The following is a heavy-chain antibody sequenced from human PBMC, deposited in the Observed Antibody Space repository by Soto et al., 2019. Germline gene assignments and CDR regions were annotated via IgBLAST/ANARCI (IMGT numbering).Heavy chain of an antibody. D-gene: IGHD5-12*01. J-gene: IGHJ4*02. CDR3: ASLLRGYSGTGDY. CDR1: GNTVPNYA. Sequence: GASVKVSCKASGNTVPNYAISWVRQAPGQGLEWMGGIIPIFGTAKYAQKFQGRVTITADESTSTAYMELSSLRSEDTAVYYCASLLRGYSGTGDYWGQGTLVTVSS. CDR2: IIPIFGTA. V-gene: IGHV1-69*13.